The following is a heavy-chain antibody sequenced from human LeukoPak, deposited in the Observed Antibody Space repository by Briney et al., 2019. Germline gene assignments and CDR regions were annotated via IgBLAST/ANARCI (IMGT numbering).Heavy chain of an antibody. CDR3: AKLSYYGSRTFDY. CDR1: GGSISSYY. D-gene: IGHD3-10*01. J-gene: IGHJ4*02. CDR2: IYTSGST. V-gene: IGHV4-4*07. Sequence: SETLSLTCTVSGGSISSYYWSWNRQPAGKGLEWIGRIYTSGSTNYNPSLKSRVTISVDTSKNQFSLKLSSVTAADTAVYYCAKLSYYGSRTFDYWGQGTLVTVSS.